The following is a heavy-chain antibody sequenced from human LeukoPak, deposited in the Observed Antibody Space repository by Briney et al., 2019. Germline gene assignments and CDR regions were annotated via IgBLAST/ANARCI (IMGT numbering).Heavy chain of an antibody. D-gene: IGHD4-23*01. V-gene: IGHV3-7*01. J-gene: IGHJ4*02. CDR3: VRAIGSNTL. CDR2: INQDGSEK. Sequence: PGGSLRLSCAPSGFTFTTYWMTWVRQAPGKVLEWVANINQDGSEKYYVDSVKGRFTISRDNAKNSLYLQMNSLRAEDTAVYFCVRAIGSNTLWGQGTLVTVSS. CDR1: GFTFTTYW.